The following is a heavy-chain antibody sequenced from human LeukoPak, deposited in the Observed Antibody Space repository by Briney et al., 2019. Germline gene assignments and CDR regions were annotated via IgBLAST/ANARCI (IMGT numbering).Heavy chain of an antibody. D-gene: IGHD6-13*01. CDR2: ISHDGNYE. Sequence: GGSLRLSCAASGFPFSDYGMHWVRQAPGKGLEWVAAISHDGNYEYNADAVKGRFTISRDNSRNTQYLQMSSLRDEDTAVYYCARIAGGFDYWGQGALVTVSS. CDR1: GFPFSDYG. J-gene: IGHJ4*02. CDR3: ARIAGGFDY. V-gene: IGHV3-30*03.